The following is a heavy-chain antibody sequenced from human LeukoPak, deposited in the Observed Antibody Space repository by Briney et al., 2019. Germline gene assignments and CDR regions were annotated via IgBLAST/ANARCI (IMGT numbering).Heavy chain of an antibody. V-gene: IGHV4-61*02. CDR2: IYTSGST. CDR3: ARGGGSSWADYYYYYMDV. Sequence: SQTLSLTXTVSVGSISSGTYFGSWIRQPAGKGLEWIGRIYTSGSTNYHPSLKSRVTISVDTSKNQFSLKLSSVTAADTAVYYCARGGGSSWADYYYYYMDVWGKGSTVTVSS. CDR1: VGSISSGTYF. D-gene: IGHD6-13*01. J-gene: IGHJ6*03.